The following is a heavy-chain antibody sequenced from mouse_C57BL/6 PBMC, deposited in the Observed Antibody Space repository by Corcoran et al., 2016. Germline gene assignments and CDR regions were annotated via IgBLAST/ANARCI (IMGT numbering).Heavy chain of an antibody. V-gene: IGHV1-80*01. CDR1: GYAFSSYW. D-gene: IGHD1-1*01. J-gene: IGHJ4*01. Sequence: QVQLQQSGAELVKPGASVKISCKASGYAFSSYWMNWVKQRPGKGLEWIGQIYPGDGDTNYNGKFKGKATLTADNSSSTAYMQLSSLTSEDSAFYFCARRTTGKGYAMDYGGQGTSVTVSS. CDR2: IYPGDGDT. CDR3: ARRTTGKGYAMDY.